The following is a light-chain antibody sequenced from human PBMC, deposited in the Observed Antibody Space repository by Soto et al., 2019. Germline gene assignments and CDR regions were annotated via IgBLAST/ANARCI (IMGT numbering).Light chain of an antibody. V-gene: IGKV1-12*01. CDR3: QQATISQFI. CDR2: GTS. J-gene: IGKJ4*01. Sequence: DIQMTQSPSSVSASVGDRVTITCRASQAFGPWLAWYQQKPGKAPNLLIYGTSTLQDGVPSRFSGGGSGTEFTLTISRLQPEDFGTYYCQQATISQFIFGGGTKVEV. CDR1: QAFGPW.